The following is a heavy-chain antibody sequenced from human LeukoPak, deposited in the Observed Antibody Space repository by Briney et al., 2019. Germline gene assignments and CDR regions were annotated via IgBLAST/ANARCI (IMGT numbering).Heavy chain of an antibody. D-gene: IGHD6-19*01. V-gene: IGHV3-53*05. CDR3: AREARYGSGWHFDS. CDR1: GITVNSNY. Sequence: GGSLRLSCAVAGITVNSNYMSWVRQAPGKGLEWVSVFYSGGSTYYADSVRGRFTISRGSSKNTVYLQMNSLSAEDTAIYYCAREARYGSGWHFDSWGRGTLVTVSS. CDR2: FYSGGST. J-gene: IGHJ4*02.